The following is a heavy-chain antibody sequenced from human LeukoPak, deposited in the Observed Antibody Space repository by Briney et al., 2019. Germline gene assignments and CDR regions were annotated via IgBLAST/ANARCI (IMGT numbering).Heavy chain of an antibody. CDR1: GFTFSSYS. CDR3: ARVEYQLLFGGAFDI. CDR2: ISSISSEV. D-gene: IGHD2-2*01. V-gene: IGHV3-21*01. Sequence: GGSLRLSCAASGFTFSSYSMNWVRQAPGKGLEWVSSISSISSEVSSADSLKGRFTISRDNAKNSLYLQMNSLRAEDTAVYYCARVEYQLLFGGAFDIWGQGTMVTVSS. J-gene: IGHJ3*02.